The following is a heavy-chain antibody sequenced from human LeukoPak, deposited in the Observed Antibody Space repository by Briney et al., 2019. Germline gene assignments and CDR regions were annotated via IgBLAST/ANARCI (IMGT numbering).Heavy chain of an antibody. J-gene: IGHJ4*02. CDR1: GFTFSSYA. D-gene: IGHD6-13*01. Sequence: GGSLRLSCAASGFTFSSYAMSWVRQAPGKGLEWVASISASGGGTYYADSVKGRFTISRDNSKNTLYLQMNSLRAEDTAVYYCAESIRSSWYYFDYWGQGTLVTVSS. CDR3: AESIRSSWYYFDY. CDR2: ISASGGGT. V-gene: IGHV3-23*01.